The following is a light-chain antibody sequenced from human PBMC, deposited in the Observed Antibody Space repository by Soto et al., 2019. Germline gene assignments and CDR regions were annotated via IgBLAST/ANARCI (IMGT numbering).Light chain of an antibody. CDR3: QQYHNLWT. CDR1: HYIYSN. V-gene: IGKV3-15*01. J-gene: IGKJ1*01. Sequence: EIVMTQSPATLSVSPGERATLSCTASHYIYSNVAWFQQRPGQAPRLLIYRASTRATGTPARFSGSGSGTELTLTITSLQSEDFALSYCQQYHNLWTFGQGTEVEIK. CDR2: RAS.